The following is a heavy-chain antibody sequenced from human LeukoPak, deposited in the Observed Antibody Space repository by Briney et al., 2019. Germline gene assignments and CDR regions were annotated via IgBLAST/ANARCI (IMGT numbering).Heavy chain of an antibody. CDR3: ARAMATVTMYFDY. J-gene: IGHJ4*02. D-gene: IGHD4-17*01. Sequence: PGGSLRLSCAASGFTFSDYYMSWIRQAPGKGLEWVSYISSSGSTIYYADSVKGRFTISRDNAKNSLYLQMNSLRAEDTAVYYCARAMATVTMYFDYWGQGTLVTVSS. CDR2: ISSSGSTI. V-gene: IGHV3-11*01. CDR1: GFTFSDYY.